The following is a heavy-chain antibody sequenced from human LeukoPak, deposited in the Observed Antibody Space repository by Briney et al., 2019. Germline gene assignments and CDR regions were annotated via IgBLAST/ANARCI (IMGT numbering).Heavy chain of an antibody. CDR1: GFTFSSYA. Sequence: GGSLRLSCAASGFTFSSYAMSWVRQAPGKGLEWVSTISGSGGTTFSADSVEGRFTISRDNSKNTLYLQMNSLRAEDTAVYYCAKVIAARPDVSFLYYFDYWGQGTLVTVSS. CDR2: ISGSGGTT. J-gene: IGHJ4*02. CDR3: AKVIAARPDVSFLYYFDY. V-gene: IGHV3-23*01. D-gene: IGHD6-6*01.